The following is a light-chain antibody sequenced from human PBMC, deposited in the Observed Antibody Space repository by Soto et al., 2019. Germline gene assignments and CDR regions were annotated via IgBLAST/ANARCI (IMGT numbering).Light chain of an antibody. CDR1: SSNVGGYNY. CDR3: SSYTSSSTLIV. CDR2: DVS. J-gene: IGLJ2*01. Sequence: QSALTQPASVSGAPGQSITISCTGTSSNVGGYNYVPWYQQHPGKAPKLLIYDVSNRPSGVSNRFSGSKSGNTASLTISGLQVEDEADYYCSSYTSSSTLIVFGGGTKLTVL. V-gene: IGLV2-14*01.